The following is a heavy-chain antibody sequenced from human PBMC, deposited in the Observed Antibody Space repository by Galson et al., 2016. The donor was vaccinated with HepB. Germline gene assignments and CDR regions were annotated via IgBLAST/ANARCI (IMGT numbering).Heavy chain of an antibody. Sequence: SETLSLTCAAHGGSLRGYYWSWIRQPPGKGLEWIGEINHSGSTNCNPSLKSRVTISVDMSKNHFSLKLNSVTAADTGVYYCARGSAAATYFDYWGQGTLVTVSS. CDR3: ARGSAAATYFDY. D-gene: IGHD2-15*01. J-gene: IGHJ4*02. V-gene: IGHV4-34*01. CDR1: GGSLRGYY. CDR2: INHSGST.